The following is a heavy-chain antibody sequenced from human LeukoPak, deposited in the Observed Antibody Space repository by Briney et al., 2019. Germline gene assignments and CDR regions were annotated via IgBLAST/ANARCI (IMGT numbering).Heavy chain of an antibody. CDR2: INHSGST. V-gene: IGHV4-34*01. CDR1: GGSFRGYY. Sequence: SESLSLTCAVYGGSFRGYYWSWIRQPPGKELEWIGEINHSGSTNYNPSLKSRVTISVDTSKNQFSLKLSSVTAEDTAVYYCARGRIEIAAAGIDQSNWFDPWGQGTLVTVSS. D-gene: IGHD6-13*01. CDR3: ARGRIEIAAAGIDQSNWFDP. J-gene: IGHJ5*02.